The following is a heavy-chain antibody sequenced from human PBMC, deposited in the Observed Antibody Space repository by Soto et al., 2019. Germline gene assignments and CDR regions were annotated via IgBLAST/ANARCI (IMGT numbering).Heavy chain of an antibody. V-gene: IGHV1-3*01. CDR3: ARVNYDFWSGYFSSPFDP. CDR2: INAGNGNT. CDR1: GYTFTSYA. D-gene: IGHD3-3*01. J-gene: IGHJ5*02. Sequence: ASVKVSCKASGYTFTSYAMHWVRQAPGQRLEWMGWINAGNGNTKYSQKFQGRVTITRDTSASTAYMELSSLRSEDTAVYYCARVNYDFWSGYFSSPFDPWGQGTLVTVSS.